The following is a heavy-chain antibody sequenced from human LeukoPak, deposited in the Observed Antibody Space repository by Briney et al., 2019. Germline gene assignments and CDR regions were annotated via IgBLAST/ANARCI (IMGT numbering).Heavy chain of an antibody. V-gene: IGHV1-2*02. CDR2: IDPNSGGT. CDR1: GYTFTGKF. Sequence: ASVKVSCKASGYTFTGKFMHWVRQAPGQGLEWMGWIDPNSGGTDYVQKFRGRVTMTRDTSTSIAYMELSRLMLDDTAVYYCARDREGLAYFDYWGQGTLVTVSS. CDR3: ARDREGLAYFDY. D-gene: IGHD3/OR15-3a*01. J-gene: IGHJ4*02.